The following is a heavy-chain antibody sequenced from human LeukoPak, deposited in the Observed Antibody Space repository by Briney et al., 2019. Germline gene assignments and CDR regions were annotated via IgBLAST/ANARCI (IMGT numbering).Heavy chain of an antibody. CDR1: GGSISSYH. CDR3: ARVPAATPYYYGMDV. CDR2: IYYSGST. Sequence: SETLSLTYTVSGGSISSYHWSWIRQPPGKGLEWIGYIYYSGSTNYNPSLKSRVTISVDTSKNQFSLKLSSVTAADTAVYYCARVPAATPYYYGMDVWGQGTTVTVSS. V-gene: IGHV4-59*08. J-gene: IGHJ6*02. D-gene: IGHD2-2*01.